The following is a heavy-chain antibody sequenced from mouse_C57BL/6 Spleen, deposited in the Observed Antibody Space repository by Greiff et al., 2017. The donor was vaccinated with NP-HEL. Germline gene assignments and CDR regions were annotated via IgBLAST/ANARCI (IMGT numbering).Heavy chain of an antibody. CDR3: ARDYGSSYDYFDY. CDR1: GFTFSSYA. D-gene: IGHD1-1*01. J-gene: IGHJ2*01. Sequence: EVKLQESGGGLVKPGGSLKLSCAASGFTFSSYAMSWVRQTPEKRLEWVATISDGGSYTYYPDNVKGRFTISRDNAKNNLYLQMSHLKSEDTAMYYCARDYGSSYDYFDYWGQGTTLTVSS. CDR2: ISDGGSYT. V-gene: IGHV5-4*01.